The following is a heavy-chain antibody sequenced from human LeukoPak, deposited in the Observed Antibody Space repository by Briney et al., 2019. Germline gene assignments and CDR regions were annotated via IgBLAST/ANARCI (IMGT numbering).Heavy chain of an antibody. CDR1: GFTSDDYA. J-gene: IGHJ5*02. V-gene: IGHV3-9*02. Sequence: GGSLRLSCAASGFTSDDYAMHWVRQAPGKGLEWVSGISWNSGSIGYADSVKGRFTISRDNAKNSLYLQMNSLRAEDTALYYCAKSSTIFGVVPWFDPWGQGTLVTVSS. D-gene: IGHD3-3*01. CDR2: ISWNSGSI. CDR3: AKSSTIFGVVPWFDP.